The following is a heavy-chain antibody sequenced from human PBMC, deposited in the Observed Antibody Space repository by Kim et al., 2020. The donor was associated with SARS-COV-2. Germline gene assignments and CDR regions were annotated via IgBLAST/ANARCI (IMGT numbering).Heavy chain of an antibody. CDR1: GFTFSSYS. D-gene: IGHD3-10*01. CDR2: ISSSSSTI. J-gene: IGHJ6*02. Sequence: GGSLRLSCAASGFTFSSYSMNWVRQAPGKGLEWVSYISSSSSTIYYADSVKGRFTISRDNAKNSLYLQMNSLRAEDTAVYYCARDLRTNDYYGSGRLYYYYGMDVWGQGTTVTVSS. V-gene: IGHV3-48*04. CDR3: ARDLRTNDYYGSGRLYYYYGMDV.